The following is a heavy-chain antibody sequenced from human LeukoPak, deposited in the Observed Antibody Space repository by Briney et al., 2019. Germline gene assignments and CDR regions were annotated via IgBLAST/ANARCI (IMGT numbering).Heavy chain of an antibody. V-gene: IGHV3-23*01. CDR2: SSGSGGST. CDR1: GFTFSSYA. CDR3: AKDRLTATPYYFDY. J-gene: IGHJ4*02. D-gene: IGHD1-20*01. Sequence: PGGSLRLSCAASGFTFSSYAMSWVRQAPGKGLEWVSSSSGSGGSTYYADSVKGRFTISRDNSKNTLYLQMDSLRAEDTAVYYCAKDRLTATPYYFDYWGQGTLVTVSS.